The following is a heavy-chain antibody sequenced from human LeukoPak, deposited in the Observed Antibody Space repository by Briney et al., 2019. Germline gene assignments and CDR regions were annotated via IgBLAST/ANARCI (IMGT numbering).Heavy chain of an antibody. J-gene: IGHJ5*02. V-gene: IGHV1-24*01. CDR1: VYSLTELS. CDR3: ASKDLNWFDP. Sequence: ASVNVSFKVSVYSLTELSMHWVRQAPGKGLEWMGGFDPEDGETIYAQKFQGRVTMTEDTSTDTAYMELSSLRSEDTAVYYCASKDLNWFDPWGQGTLVTVSS. CDR2: FDPEDGET.